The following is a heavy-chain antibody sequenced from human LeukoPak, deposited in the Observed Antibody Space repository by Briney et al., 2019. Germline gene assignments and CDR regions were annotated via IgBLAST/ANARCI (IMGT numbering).Heavy chain of an antibody. Sequence: SETLSLTCIVSGGSISSYYWSWIRQPAGKGLEWIGRIYTSGSTNYNPSLKSRVTMSVDTSKNQFSLKLSSVTAADTAVYYCARHVIAAAGFNWFDPWGQGTLVTVSS. CDR3: ARHVIAAAGFNWFDP. J-gene: IGHJ5*02. CDR2: IYTSGST. V-gene: IGHV4-4*07. D-gene: IGHD6-13*01. CDR1: GGSISSYY.